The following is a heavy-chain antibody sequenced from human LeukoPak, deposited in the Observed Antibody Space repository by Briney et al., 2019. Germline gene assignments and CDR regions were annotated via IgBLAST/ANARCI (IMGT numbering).Heavy chain of an antibody. CDR3: ARDLSIYSSGCY. CDR2: IKQDGSEK. CDR1: GFTFSSYS. J-gene: IGHJ4*02. D-gene: IGHD6-19*01. V-gene: IGHV3-7*01. Sequence: GGSLRLSCAASGFTFSSYSMNWVRQAPGKGLEWVANIKQDGSEKYYVDSVKGRFTISRDNAKNSLYLQMNSLRAEDTAVYYCARDLSIYSSGCYWGQGTLVTVSS.